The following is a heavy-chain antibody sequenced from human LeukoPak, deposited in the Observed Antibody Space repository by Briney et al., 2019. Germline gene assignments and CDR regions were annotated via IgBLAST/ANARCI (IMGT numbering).Heavy chain of an antibody. CDR2: IYYSGST. J-gene: IGHJ6*03. D-gene: IGHD4-23*01. CDR3: ARGSTVVTPGYYYYMDV. V-gene: IGHV4-59*12. CDR1: GGSISSYY. Sequence: SETLSLTCTVSGGSISSYYWSWIRQPPGKGLEWIGYIYYSGSTNYNPSLKSRVTISVDTSKNQFSLQLNSVTPEDTAVYYCARGSTVVTPGYYYYMDVWGKGTTVTVSS.